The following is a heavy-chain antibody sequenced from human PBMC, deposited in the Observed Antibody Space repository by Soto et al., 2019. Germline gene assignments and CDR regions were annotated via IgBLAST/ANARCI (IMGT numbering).Heavy chain of an antibody. J-gene: IGHJ6*02. Sequence: GASVKVSCKASGGTFSSYAISWVRQAPGQGLEWMGGIIPIFGTANYAQKFQGRVTITADESTSTAYMELSSLRSEDTAVYYCAIVREDFWSGYRQDYGMDVWGQGTTVTVSS. D-gene: IGHD3-3*01. CDR2: IIPIFGTA. CDR1: GGTFSSYA. CDR3: AIVREDFWSGYRQDYGMDV. V-gene: IGHV1-69*13.